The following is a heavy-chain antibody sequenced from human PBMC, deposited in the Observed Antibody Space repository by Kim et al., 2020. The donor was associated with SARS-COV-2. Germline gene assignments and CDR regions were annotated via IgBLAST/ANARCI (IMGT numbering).Heavy chain of an antibody. D-gene: IGHD3-10*01. CDR3: SRWGGSGSPYGMDV. Sequence: AAVKVSCKAPGYTFTSYGISGVRQAPGQGLEWMGWISAYNGNTNYAQKLQGRVTMTTDTSTSTAYMELRSLRSDDTAVYYCSRWGGSGSPYGMDVWGQGTTVTVSS. CDR2: ISAYNGNT. J-gene: IGHJ6*02. CDR1: GYTFTSYG. V-gene: IGHV1-18*01.